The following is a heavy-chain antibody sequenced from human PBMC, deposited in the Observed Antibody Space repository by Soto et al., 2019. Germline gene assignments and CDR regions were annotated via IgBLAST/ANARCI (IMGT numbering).Heavy chain of an antibody. CDR3: ARTISGYYFDY. Sequence: SETLSLTCPVSGGSISSYYCSWIRQPPGKGLEWSGCIYYSGSTNYNPSLRSRVTISVDTSTNQFSLKLRYGTAADTAVYYCARTISGYYFDYWGQGTLVTVSS. V-gene: IGHV4-59*01. CDR2: IYYSGST. CDR1: GGSISSYY. D-gene: IGHD3-22*01. J-gene: IGHJ4*02.